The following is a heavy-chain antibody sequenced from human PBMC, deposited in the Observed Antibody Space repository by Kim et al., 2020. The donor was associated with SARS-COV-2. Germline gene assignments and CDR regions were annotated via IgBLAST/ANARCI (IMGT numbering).Heavy chain of an antibody. V-gene: IGHV4-31*03. J-gene: IGHJ3*02. D-gene: IGHD3-22*01. CDR2: IYYSGST. CDR3: ARENFGSNYYDSSGYYSRADAFDI. CDR1: GGSISSGGYY. Sequence: SETLSLTCTVSGGSISSGGYYWSWIRQHPGKGLEWIGYIYYSGSTYYNPSLKSRVTISVDTSKNQFSLKLSSVTAADTAVYYCARENFGSNYYDSSGYYSRADAFDIWGQGTMVTVSS.